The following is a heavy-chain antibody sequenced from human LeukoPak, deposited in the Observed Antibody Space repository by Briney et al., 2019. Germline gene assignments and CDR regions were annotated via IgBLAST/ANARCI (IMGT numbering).Heavy chain of an antibody. Sequence: GSLKISCQGSGYTFTSHWIGWVRQMPGEGVEWIGILYPGDSDTRYSPSFQGQVTISADKSINTAYLQWSSLRASDTAMYYCARLPGYFDYWGQGTLVTV. CDR2: LYPGDSDT. V-gene: IGHV5-51*01. CDR1: GYTFTSHW. J-gene: IGHJ4*02. D-gene: IGHD7-27*01. CDR3: ARLPGYFDY.